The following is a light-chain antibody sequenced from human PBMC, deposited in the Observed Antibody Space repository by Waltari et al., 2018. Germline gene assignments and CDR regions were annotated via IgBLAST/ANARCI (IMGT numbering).Light chain of an antibody. CDR2: DAS. Sequence: EIVLTQSPGTLSLSPGERATLSCRASQTVSKNYLAWYQQKPGQAPRLLIHDASNRDTGIPDRFSGSGSGTDFTLTISRLEPEDFAVYYCQQCAISPLTFGGGTKVEI. V-gene: IGKV3-20*01. CDR3: QQCAISPLT. J-gene: IGKJ4*01. CDR1: QTVSKNY.